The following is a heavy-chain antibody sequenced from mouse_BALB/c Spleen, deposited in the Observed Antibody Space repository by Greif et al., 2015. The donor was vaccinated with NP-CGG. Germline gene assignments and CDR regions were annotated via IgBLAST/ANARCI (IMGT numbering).Heavy chain of an antibody. CDR1: GYTFTSYY. CDR3: TRAYYGNYWYFDV. CDR2: INPSNGGT. Sequence: QVQLKESGAELVKPGASVKLSCKASGYTFTSYYMYWVKQRPGQGLEWIGEINPSNGGTNFNEKFKSKATLTVDKSSSTAYMQLSSLTSEDSAVYYCTRAYYGNYWYFDVWGAGTTVTVSS. V-gene: IGHV1S81*02. J-gene: IGHJ1*01. D-gene: IGHD2-10*01.